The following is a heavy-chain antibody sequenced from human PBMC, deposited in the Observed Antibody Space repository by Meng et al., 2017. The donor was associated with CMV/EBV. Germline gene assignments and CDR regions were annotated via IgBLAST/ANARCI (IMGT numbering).Heavy chain of an antibody. Sequence: TLKESGPTLVKPTQTLTLTCTFSGFSLSTSGVGVGWIRQPPGKALEWLALIYWDDDRRSSPSLPRRLPLPQDPSTPLFVLTLPHLSPLATAPSYCAHMGSYCYHGYWGQGTLVTVSS. CDR3: AHMGSYCYHGY. CDR2: IYWDDDR. V-gene: IGHV2-5*02. D-gene: IGHD5-18*01. J-gene: IGHJ4*02. CDR1: GFSLSTSGVG.